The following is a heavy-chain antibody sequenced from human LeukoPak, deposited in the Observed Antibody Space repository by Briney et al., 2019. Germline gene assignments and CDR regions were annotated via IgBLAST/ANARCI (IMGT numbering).Heavy chain of an antibody. V-gene: IGHV4-59*01. J-gene: IGHJ5*02. CDR2: IYYSGST. CDR3: ARVCGGGCYPLGFDP. D-gene: IGHD2-21*02. Sequence: PSETLSLTCTVSGGSMSNYYWSWIRQPPGKGLEWIGYIYYSGSTNYNPSLKSRVTISVDTSKNKFSLKLRSVTAADTAVYYCARVCGGGCYPLGFDPWGQGTLVTVPS. CDR1: GGSMSNYY.